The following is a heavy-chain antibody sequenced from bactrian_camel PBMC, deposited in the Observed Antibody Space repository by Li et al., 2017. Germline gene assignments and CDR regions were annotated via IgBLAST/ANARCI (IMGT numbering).Heavy chain of an antibody. V-gene: IGHV3S60*01. Sequence: HVQLVESGGGSVEPGGSLRLSCTGSGFSFEGADAAWYRQAPGSKCELVASISEGSTWYTNSVRGRFTISQDNAKNTLYLQMNSLKPEDTAMYYCARCRSNLIWSLAERDYNYWGQGTQVTVS. J-gene: IGHJ4*01. CDR2: ISEGST. CDR1: GFSFEGAD. CDR3: ARCRSNLIWSLAERDYNY. D-gene: IGHD8*01.